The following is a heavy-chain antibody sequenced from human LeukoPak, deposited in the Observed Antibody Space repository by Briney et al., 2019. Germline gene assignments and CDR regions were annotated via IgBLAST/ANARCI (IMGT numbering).Heavy chain of an antibody. D-gene: IGHD2-15*01. J-gene: IGHJ6*03. CDR2: IYYSGST. CDR1: GGSISSYY. Sequence: SETLSLTCTVSGGSISSYYWSWIRQPPGRGLEWIGYIYYSGSTNYNPSLKSRVTISVDTSKNQFSLKLSSVTAADTAVYYCARVWVYLVDVVVVAANYYMDVWGKGTTVTVSS. V-gene: IGHV4-59*01. CDR3: ARVWVYLVDVVVVAANYYMDV.